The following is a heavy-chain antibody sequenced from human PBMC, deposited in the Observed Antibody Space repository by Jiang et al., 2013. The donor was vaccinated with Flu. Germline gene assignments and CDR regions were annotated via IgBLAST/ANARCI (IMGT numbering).Heavy chain of an antibody. J-gene: IGHJ4*02. CDR3: ATNSYSSSWNFDY. CDR2: IYYSGST. Sequence: GPGLVKPSETLSLTCTVSGGSVSSGSYYWSWIRQPPGKGLEWIGYIYYSGSTNYNPSLKSRVTISVDTSKNQFSLKLSSVTAADTAVYYCATNSYSSSWNFDYWGQGTLVTV. CDR1: GGSVSSGSYY. V-gene: IGHV4-61*01. D-gene: IGHD6-13*01.